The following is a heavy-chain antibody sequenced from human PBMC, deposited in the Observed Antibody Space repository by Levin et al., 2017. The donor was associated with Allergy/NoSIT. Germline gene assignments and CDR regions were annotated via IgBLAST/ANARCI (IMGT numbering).Heavy chain of an antibody. Sequence: ASVKVSCKASGYTFTSYDINWVRQATGQGLEWMGWMNPNSGNTGYAQKFQGRVTMTRNTSISTAYMELSSLRSEDTAVYYCARDPSTIYYDFWSGYPVWFDPWGQGTLVTVSS. J-gene: IGHJ5*02. CDR1: GYTFTSYD. CDR2: MNPNSGNT. V-gene: IGHV1-8*01. D-gene: IGHD3-3*01. CDR3: ARDPSTIYYDFWSGYPVWFDP.